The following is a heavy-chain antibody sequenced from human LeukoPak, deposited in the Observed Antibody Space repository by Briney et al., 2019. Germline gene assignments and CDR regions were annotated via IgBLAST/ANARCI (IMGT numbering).Heavy chain of an antibody. Sequence: SETLSLTCTVSGGSISSSSYYWGWIRQPPGKGLEWIGSIYYSGSTYYNPSLKSRVTISVDTSKNQFSLKLSSVTAADTAVYYCARVGVYDSSRRQFDYWGQGTLVTVSS. D-gene: IGHD3-22*01. CDR2: IYYSGST. CDR3: ARVGVYDSSRRQFDY. V-gene: IGHV4-39*07. CDR1: GGSISSSSYY. J-gene: IGHJ4*02.